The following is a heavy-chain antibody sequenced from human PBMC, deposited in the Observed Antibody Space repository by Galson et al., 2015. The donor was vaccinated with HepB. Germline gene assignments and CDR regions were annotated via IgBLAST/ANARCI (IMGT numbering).Heavy chain of an antibody. J-gene: IGHJ4*02. V-gene: IGHV4-34*01. CDR1: SGSFSGYY. D-gene: IGHD6-13*01. Sequence: LSLTCAVYSGSFSGYYWSWIRQPPGKGLEWIGEINHSGSTNYNPSLKSRVTISVDTSKNQFSLKLSSVTAADTAVYYCARGTGCSSSWHLPFNYWGQGTLVTVSS. CDR3: ARGTGCSSSWHLPFNY. CDR2: INHSGST.